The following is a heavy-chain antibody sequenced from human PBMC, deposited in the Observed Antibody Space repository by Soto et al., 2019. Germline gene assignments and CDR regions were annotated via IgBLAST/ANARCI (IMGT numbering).Heavy chain of an antibody. D-gene: IGHD3-22*01. CDR2: IYYSGST. Sequence: KLSETLSLTCTFAGGSISSSSYYWGWIRHPPGKGLEWIGSIYYSGSTYYNPSLKSRVTISVDTSKNQFSLKLSSVTAADKAVYYCARRTYDSSGYRFDYWGQGTLLAFSS. CDR1: GGSISSSSYY. J-gene: IGHJ4*02. V-gene: IGHV4-39*01. CDR3: ARRTYDSSGYRFDY.